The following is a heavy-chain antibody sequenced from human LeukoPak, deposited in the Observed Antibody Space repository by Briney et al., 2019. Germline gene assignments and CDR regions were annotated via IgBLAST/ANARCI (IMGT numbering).Heavy chain of an antibody. D-gene: IGHD6-19*01. CDR1: GFTFSDYW. CDR2: IKQDGSEK. J-gene: IGHJ4*02. V-gene: IGHV3-7*03. Sequence: GGSLRLSCVASGFTFSDYWMSWVRQAPGKGLEWVANIKQDGSEKNYVDSVKGRSTISRDNAKNSLYLQLNSLRADDTAVYYCAKDRGIAVAGLYDYWGQGTLVTVSS. CDR3: AKDRGIAVAGLYDY.